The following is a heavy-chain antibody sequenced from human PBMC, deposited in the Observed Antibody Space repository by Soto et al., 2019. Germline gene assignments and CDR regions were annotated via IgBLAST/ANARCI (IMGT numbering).Heavy chain of an antibody. J-gene: IGHJ5*01. V-gene: IGHV6-1*01. CDR3: VRPIGNSWLDY. CDR1: GDSVSSDSVT. CDR2: TYYRSKWYS. Sequence: SQTLSLTCAISGDSVSSDSVTWNWIRQSPSRGLGWLGRTYYRSKWYSDYALSVKSRVTINADMSKNQVSLQLNSVTPEDSAVYYCVRPIGNSWLDYWGQGTLVTVAS.